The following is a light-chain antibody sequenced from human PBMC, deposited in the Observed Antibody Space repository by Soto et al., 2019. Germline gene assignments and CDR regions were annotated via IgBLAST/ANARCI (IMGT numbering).Light chain of an antibody. Sequence: QSVLTQPASVSGSPGQSITISCTGTSSDVGSYNLVSWYQQHPGKAPKLMIYEGSKRPSGVSNRFSGSKSGNTASLTISGLQAEDEADYYCCSYAGISTLVFGGGTQLTVL. CDR2: EGS. J-gene: IGLJ2*01. V-gene: IGLV2-23*01. CDR1: SSDVGSYNL. CDR3: CSYAGISTLV.